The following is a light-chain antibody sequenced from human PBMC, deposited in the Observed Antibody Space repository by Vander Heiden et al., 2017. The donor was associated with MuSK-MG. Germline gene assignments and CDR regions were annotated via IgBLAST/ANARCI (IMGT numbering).Light chain of an antibody. J-gene: IGKJ1*01. CDR3: QQYTYSPTT. Sequence: EIVLTQSPGTLSLSPGERATLSCRASQSVSSPYLAWYQQKPCQAPRLLMYGASRRATGTPDSFSGSGSGTDFTLTISGLEPEDFAVYYCQQYTYSPTTFGQWTKVEIQ. V-gene: IGKV3-20*01. CDR1: QSVSSPY. CDR2: GAS.